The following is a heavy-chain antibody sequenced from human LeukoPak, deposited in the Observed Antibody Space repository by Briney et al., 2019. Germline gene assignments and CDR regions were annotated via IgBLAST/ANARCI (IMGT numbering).Heavy chain of an antibody. V-gene: IGHV3-53*01. CDR1: GFTVSSNY. CDR3: ARDSDSSGWEMRPDAFDI. J-gene: IGHJ3*02. CDR2: IYSGGST. D-gene: IGHD3-22*01. Sequence: PGGSLRLSCAASGFTVSSNYMSWVRQAPGKGLEWVSVIYSGGSTYYADSVKGRFTISRDNSKNTLYLQMNSLRAEDTAVYYCARDSDSSGWEMRPDAFDIWGQGTMVTVSS.